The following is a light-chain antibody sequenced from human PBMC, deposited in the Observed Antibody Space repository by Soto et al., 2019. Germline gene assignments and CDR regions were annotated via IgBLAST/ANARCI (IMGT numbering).Light chain of an antibody. J-gene: IGLJ3*02. CDR3: CSYAGSYTWV. CDR1: SSDVGGYNY. Sequence: QSVLTQPRSVSGSPGQSVTISCTGTSSDVGGYNYVSWYQQHPGKAPKLMIYDVSKRPSGVPDRFSGSKSGNTASLTISGHPAEDEADYYCCSYAGSYTWVFGGGTKVTVL. CDR2: DVS. V-gene: IGLV2-11*01.